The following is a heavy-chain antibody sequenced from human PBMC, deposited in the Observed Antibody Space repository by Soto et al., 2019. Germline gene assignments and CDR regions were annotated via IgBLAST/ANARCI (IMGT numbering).Heavy chain of an antibody. V-gene: IGHV3-21*01. J-gene: IGHJ6*02. CDR1: GFTFSSYS. CDR3: AREGVQHGSGPYYYYGMDV. Sequence: VPLVESGGGLVKPGGSLRLSCAASGFTFSSYSMNWVRQAPGKGLERVSSISSSSSYIYYADSVKGRFTISRDNAKNSLYLQMNSLRAEDTAVYYCAREGVQHGSGPYYYYGMDVWGQGTTVTVSS. CDR2: ISSSSSYI. D-gene: IGHD3-10*01.